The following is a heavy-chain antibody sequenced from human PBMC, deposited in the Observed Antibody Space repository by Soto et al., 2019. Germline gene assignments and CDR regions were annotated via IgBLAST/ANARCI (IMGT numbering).Heavy chain of an antibody. Sequence: QVQLQQWGAGLLKPSETLSLTCAVYGGSFSGYYWSWIRQPPGKGLEWIGEINHSGSTNYNPSLKSRVTISVDTSKNQFSLKLSSVTAADTAVYYCARGAWYSRTFDYWGQGTLVTVSS. CDR1: GGSFSGYY. CDR3: ARGAWYSRTFDY. D-gene: IGHD6-13*01. CDR2: INHSGST. J-gene: IGHJ4*02. V-gene: IGHV4-34*01.